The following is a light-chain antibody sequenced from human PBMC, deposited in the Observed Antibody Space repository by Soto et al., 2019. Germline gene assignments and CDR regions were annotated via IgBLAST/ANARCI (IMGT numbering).Light chain of an antibody. J-gene: IGKJ1*01. CDR3: QQYGSHQGT. V-gene: IGKV3-20*01. CDR2: GAS. Sequence: EIVLTQSPGTLSLSPGERATLSCRASQSVSSSYLAWYQQKPGQAPRLLIYGASSRATGIPDRFSGSGSGTDFTLTISRLEPEDCAVYYCQQYGSHQGTFGQGTKVEIK. CDR1: QSVSSSY.